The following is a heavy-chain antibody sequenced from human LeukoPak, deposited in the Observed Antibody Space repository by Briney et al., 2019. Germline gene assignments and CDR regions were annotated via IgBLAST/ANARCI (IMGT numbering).Heavy chain of an antibody. Sequence: SVKVSCKASGGTFSSYAISWERQAPGQGLEWMGGIIPIFGTANYAQKFQGRVTITADESTSTAYMELSSLRSEDTAVYYCARVGMAVVGTFHYWGQGTLVTVSS. J-gene: IGHJ4*02. V-gene: IGHV1-69*13. CDR3: ARVGMAVVGTFHY. D-gene: IGHD6-19*01. CDR1: GGTFSSYA. CDR2: IIPIFGTA.